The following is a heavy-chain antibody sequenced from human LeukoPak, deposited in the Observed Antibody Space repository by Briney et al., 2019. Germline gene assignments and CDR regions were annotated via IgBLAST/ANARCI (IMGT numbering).Heavy chain of an antibody. CDR1: GGSISSSSYY. CDR3: ARHEDKSIAARPPDY. D-gene: IGHD6-6*01. V-gene: IGHV4-39*01. J-gene: IGHJ4*02. Sequence: SETLSLTCTVSGGSISSSSYYWGWIRQPPGTGLEWIGSIYYSGSTYYNPSLKSRVTISVDTSKNQFSLKLSSVTAADTAVYYCARHEDKSIAARPPDYWGQGTLVTVSS. CDR2: IYYSGST.